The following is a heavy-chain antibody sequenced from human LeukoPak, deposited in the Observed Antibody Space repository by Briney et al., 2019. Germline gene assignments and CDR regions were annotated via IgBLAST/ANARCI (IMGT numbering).Heavy chain of an antibody. CDR1: GYTFTSYY. Sequence: ASVKVSCKASGYTFTSYYMHWVRQAPGQGLEWMGIINPSGGSTSYAQKFQGRVTMTRDMSTSTVYMELSSLRSEDTAVYYCAGDIVATKLVYWGQGTLVTVSS. J-gene: IGHJ4*02. CDR3: AGDIVATKLVY. V-gene: IGHV1-46*01. D-gene: IGHD5-12*01. CDR2: INPSGGST.